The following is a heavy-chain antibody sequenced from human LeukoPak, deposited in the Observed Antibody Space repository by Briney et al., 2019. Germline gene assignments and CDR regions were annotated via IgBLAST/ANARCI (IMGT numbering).Heavy chain of an antibody. CDR1: GGTFGSYA. J-gene: IGHJ6*02. CDR3: ASSRGYYYYGMDV. V-gene: IGHV1-69*04. CDR2: IIPILGIA. Sequence: SVKDSCKASGGTFGSYAISWVRQAPGQGLEWMGRIIPILGIANYAQKFQGRVTITADKSTSTAYMELSSLRSEDTAVYYCASSRGYYYYGMDVWGQGTTVTVSS. D-gene: IGHD1-26*01.